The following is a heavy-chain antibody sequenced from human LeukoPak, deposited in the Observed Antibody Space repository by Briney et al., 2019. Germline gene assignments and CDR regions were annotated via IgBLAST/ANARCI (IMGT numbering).Heavy chain of an antibody. CDR2: IELRDSYT. V-gene: IGHV5-10-1*01. CDR3: ARHGAPRYFDY. Sequence: SLKISWHGSGYSLPSYWIIRVRQLPGKGLEWMGRIELRDSYTNYSPSFQGHVTISADRSNSTAHLQWSSMEASDTAMYYCARHGAPRYFDYWGQGTLVTVSS. J-gene: IGHJ4*02. CDR1: GYSLPSYW. D-gene: IGHD3-16*01.